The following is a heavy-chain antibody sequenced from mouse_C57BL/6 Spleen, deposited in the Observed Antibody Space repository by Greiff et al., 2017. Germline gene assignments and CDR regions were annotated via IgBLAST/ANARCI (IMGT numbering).Heavy chain of an antibody. CDR1: GYTFTSYT. D-gene: IGHD1-1*01. CDR2: INPSSGYT. Sequence: QVQLQQSGAELARPGASVKMSCKASGYTFTSYTMHWVKQRPGQGLEWIGYINPSSGYTKYNQKFKDKATLTADKSSSTAYMQLSSLTSEDAAVYYCARSVITTVVNWYFDVWGTGTTVTVSS. CDR3: ARSVITTVVNWYFDV. V-gene: IGHV1-4*01. J-gene: IGHJ1*03.